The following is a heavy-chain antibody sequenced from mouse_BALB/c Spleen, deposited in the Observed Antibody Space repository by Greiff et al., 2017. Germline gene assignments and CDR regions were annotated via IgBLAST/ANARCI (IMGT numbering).Heavy chain of an antibody. CDR2: IDTSDSYT. J-gene: IGHJ3*01. D-gene: IGHD3-1*01. CDR3: ATARAWFAY. V-gene: IGHV1-69*01. Sequence: VQLQQSGAELVMPGASVKMSCKASGYTFTDYWMHWVKQRPGQGLEWIGAIDTSDSYTSYNQKFKGKATLTVDESSSTAYMQLSSLTSEDSAVYYCATARAWFAYWGQGTLVTVSA. CDR1: GYTFTDYW.